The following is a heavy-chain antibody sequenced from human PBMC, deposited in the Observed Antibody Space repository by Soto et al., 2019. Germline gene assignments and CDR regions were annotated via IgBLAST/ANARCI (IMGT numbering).Heavy chain of an antibody. J-gene: IGHJ4*02. V-gene: IGHV4-61*01. CDR2: IYYSGST. D-gene: IGHD1-1*01. CDR1: GGSVSSGSYY. CDR3: ARAGGHRTFDY. Sequence: SETLSLTCTVSGGSVSSGSYYWSWIRQPPGKGLEWIGYIYYSGSTNYNPSLKSRVTISVDTSKNQFSLKLSSVTAADTAVYYCARAGGHRTFDYWGQGTLVTVSS.